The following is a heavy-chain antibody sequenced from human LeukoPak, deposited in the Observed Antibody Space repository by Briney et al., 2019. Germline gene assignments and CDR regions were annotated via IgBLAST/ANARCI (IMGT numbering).Heavy chain of an antibody. J-gene: IGHJ4*02. CDR3: ARDYRDLTPGWFDD. CDR2: VYDSGST. CDR1: GVSISSYY. Sequence: SETLSLTCIVSGVSISSYYWSWLRQPPGKGLEWIGCVYDSGSTIYNPSLRRRVTLSVDTSRNQFSLKLSSVTAADTAVYFCARDYRDLTPGWFDDWGQGTLVTVSS. D-gene: IGHD3-16*02. V-gene: IGHV4-59*01.